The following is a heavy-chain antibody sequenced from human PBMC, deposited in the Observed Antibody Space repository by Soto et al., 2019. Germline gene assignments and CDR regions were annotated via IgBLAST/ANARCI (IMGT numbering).Heavy chain of an antibody. CDR3: ARGHYYDTYNWFDP. V-gene: IGHV4-30-4*01. J-gene: IGHJ5*02. CDR2: IYYSGST. D-gene: IGHD3-22*01. CDR1: GGSISSGDYY. Sequence: SETLSLTCTVSGGSISSGDYYWSWIRQPPGKGLEWIEYIYYSGSTYYNPSLKSRVTISVDTSKNQFSLKLSSVTAADTAVYYCARGHYYDTYNWFDPWGQGTLVTVSS.